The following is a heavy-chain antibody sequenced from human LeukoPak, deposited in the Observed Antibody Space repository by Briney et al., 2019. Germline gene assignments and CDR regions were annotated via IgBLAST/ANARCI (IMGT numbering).Heavy chain of an antibody. D-gene: IGHD1-26*01. CDR3: ARGATAWVHFDS. CDR1: GGSISSYY. V-gene: IGHV4-59*13. CDR2: IYRTGTT. Sequence: SETLSLTCTVSGGSISSYYWSWIRHPPGTGLDWIGYIYRTGTTSNNPSLTSQGLISLAMSKNQFPLSLRSGTLTATAADYCARGATAWVHFDSWGPGTLVTVSS. J-gene: IGHJ4*02.